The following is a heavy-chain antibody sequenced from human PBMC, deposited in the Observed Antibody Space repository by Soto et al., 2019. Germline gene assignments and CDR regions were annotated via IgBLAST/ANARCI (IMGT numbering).Heavy chain of an antibody. V-gene: IGHV3-30-3*01. CDR1: GFTFSSYA. CDR2: ISYDGSNK. D-gene: IGHD5-18*01. J-gene: IGHJ4*02. CDR3: ARDRGGYSYGPPDY. Sequence: QVQLVESGGGVVQPGRSLRLSCAASGFTFSSYAMHWVRQAPGKGLEWVAVISYDGSNKYYADSVKGRFTISRDNSKNTLDLQMNSLRAEDTAVYYCARDRGGYSYGPPDYWGQGTLVTVSS.